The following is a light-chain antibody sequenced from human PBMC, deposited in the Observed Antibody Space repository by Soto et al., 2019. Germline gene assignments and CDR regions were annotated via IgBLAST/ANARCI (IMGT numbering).Light chain of an antibody. J-gene: IGKJ1*01. V-gene: IGKV3-20*01. CDR3: QQYNNWPRT. CDR1: QTVSSSY. CDR2: GAS. Sequence: EIVLTQSPGTLSLSPGERATLSCRASQTVSSSYLAWYQQKPGQAPRLLIYGASTRATGIPGRFSGSASGTDFTLTISRLEPEDFAVYYCQQYNNWPRTFGQGTKVEIK.